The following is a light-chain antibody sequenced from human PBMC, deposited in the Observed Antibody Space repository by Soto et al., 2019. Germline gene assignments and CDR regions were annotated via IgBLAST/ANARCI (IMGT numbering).Light chain of an antibody. V-gene: IGKV3-15*01. Sequence: EIELTQSPCTLSVSPGERATLSCRASQSVSSNLAWYQQKPGQAPRLLIYGASTRATGIPARFSGSGSGTEFTLTISSLQSEDFAVYYCQQYNNWPQTFGQGTKVDIK. CDR3: QQYNNWPQT. J-gene: IGKJ1*01. CDR2: GAS. CDR1: QSVSSN.